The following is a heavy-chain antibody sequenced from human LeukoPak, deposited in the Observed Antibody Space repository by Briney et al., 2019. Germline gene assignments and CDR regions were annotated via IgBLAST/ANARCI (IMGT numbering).Heavy chain of an antibody. J-gene: IGHJ4*02. V-gene: IGHV4-59*08. CDR1: GGSISSYY. CDR3: ARALGVVAFDY. Sequence: SETLSLTCTVSGGSISSYYWSWIRQPPGKGLEWIGYIYYSGSTNYNPSLKSRVTISVDTSKNQFSLKLTSVTAADTAVYYCARALGVVAFDYWGQGTLVTVSS. D-gene: IGHD2-15*01. CDR2: IYYSGST.